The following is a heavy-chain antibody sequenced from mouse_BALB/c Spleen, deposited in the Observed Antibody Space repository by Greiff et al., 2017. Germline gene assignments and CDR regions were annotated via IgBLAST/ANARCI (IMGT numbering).Heavy chain of an antibody. Sequence: VQLQESGPGLVAPSQSLSITCTVSGFSLTSYGVHWVRQPPGKGLEWLGVIWAGGSTSYNSALMSRLSISKDNSKSQVFLKMNSLQTDDTAMYYCAREYYYGSSYGYFDVWGAGTTVTVSS. D-gene: IGHD1-1*01. CDR2: IWAGGST. CDR3: AREYYYGSSYGYFDV. V-gene: IGHV2-9*02. J-gene: IGHJ1*01. CDR1: GFSLTSYG.